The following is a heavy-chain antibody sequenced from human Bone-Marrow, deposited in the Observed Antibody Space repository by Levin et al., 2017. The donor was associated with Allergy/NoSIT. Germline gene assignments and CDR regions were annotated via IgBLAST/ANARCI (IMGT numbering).Heavy chain of an antibody. J-gene: IGHJ4*02. CDR2: ITGNGGST. V-gene: IGHV3-23*01. CDR1: GFTFSSYA. D-gene: IGHD6-13*01. Sequence: SCAASGFTFSSYAMSWVRLAPGKGLEWVSGITGNGGSTYYVDSVKGRFTISRDNSNNTLYLQMNSLRAEDTAVYYCAKDGGEQQLIRDCDNWGQGTLVTVSS. CDR3: AKDGGEQQLIRDCDN.